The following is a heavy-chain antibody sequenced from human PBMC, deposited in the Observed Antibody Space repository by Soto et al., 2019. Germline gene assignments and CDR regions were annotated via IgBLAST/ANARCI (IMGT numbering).Heavy chain of an antibody. CDR2: INAGNGNT. CDR1: GYTFTSYA. J-gene: IGHJ6*02. D-gene: IGHD6-13*01. CDR3: ARIPRYSSSWYQNYYYYYGMDV. V-gene: IGHV1-3*01. Sequence: QVQLVQSGAEVKKPGASVKVSCKASGYTFTSYAMHWVRQAPGQGLEWMGWINAGNGNTKYSQKFQGRVTITRDTSASTAYMELSSPRSEDTAVYYCARIPRYSSSWYQNYYYYYGMDVWGQGTTVTVSS.